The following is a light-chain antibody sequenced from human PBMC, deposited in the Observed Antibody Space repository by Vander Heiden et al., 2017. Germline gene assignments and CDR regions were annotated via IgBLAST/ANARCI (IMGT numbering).Light chain of an antibody. CDR2: AAS. J-gene: IGKJ5*01. CDR1: QSTSSY. Sequence: DIQTTQSPSSLSASVGDRVTITCRASQSTSSYLTWHQQKPGKAPKLMNYAASRLKSGFPSRSVGSGFGTISISPTTSFRLEDWQINYGNKSKGLPRTFGEGTRVEIK. CDR3: NKSKGLPRT. V-gene: IGKV1-39*01.